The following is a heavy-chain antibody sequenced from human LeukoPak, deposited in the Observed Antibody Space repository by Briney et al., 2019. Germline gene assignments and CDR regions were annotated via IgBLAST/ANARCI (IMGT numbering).Heavy chain of an antibody. V-gene: IGHV4-38-2*02. Sequence: SETLSLTCTVSGYSISSGYDWGWIRQPPGKGLEWIGSIYHSGSTYYNPSLKSRVTISVDTSKNQFSLKLSSVTAADTAVYYCAWDDDYWGQGTLVTVSS. CDR2: IYHSGST. CDR3: AWDDDY. J-gene: IGHJ4*02. CDR1: GYSISSGYD.